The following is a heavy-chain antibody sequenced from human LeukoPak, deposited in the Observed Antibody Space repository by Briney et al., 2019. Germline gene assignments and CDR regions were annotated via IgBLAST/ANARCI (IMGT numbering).Heavy chain of an antibody. J-gene: IGHJ3*02. Sequence: GESLKISCKGSGYSFTSYWIGWVRQMPGKDLEWMGIIYPGDSDTRYSPSFQGQVTISADKSISTAYLQWSSLKASDTAMYYCARRTLTYYYDSSGYVGAFDIWGQGTMVTVSS. CDR2: IYPGDSDT. V-gene: IGHV5-51*01. CDR1: GYSFTSYW. CDR3: ARRTLTYYYDSSGYVGAFDI. D-gene: IGHD3-22*01.